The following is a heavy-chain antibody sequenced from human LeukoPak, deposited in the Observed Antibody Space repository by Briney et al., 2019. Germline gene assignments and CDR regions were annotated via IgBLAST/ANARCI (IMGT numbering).Heavy chain of an antibody. Sequence: SETLSLTCTVSGGSISGDHWNWIRQPPGKGLEWIGYVYSSRNTNYNPSLKSRVTISIDTSKNQFSLKLSSVTAADTAVYYCARRNDFGIWGQGTMVTVSS. CDR1: GGSISGDH. J-gene: IGHJ3*02. CDR2: VYSSRNT. CDR3: ARRNDFGI. V-gene: IGHV4-59*08.